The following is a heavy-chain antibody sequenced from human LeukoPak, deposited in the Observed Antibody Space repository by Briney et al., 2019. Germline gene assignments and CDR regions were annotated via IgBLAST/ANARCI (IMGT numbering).Heavy chain of an antibody. CDR1: GYTFTSYD. CDR2: MNPNSGNT. Sequence: ASVKVSCKAPGYTFTSYDINWVRQATGQGLEWMGWMNPNSGNTGYAQKFQGRVTMTRNTSISTAYMELSSLRSEDTAVYYCARGRRYYDSSGYPSLYYYYGMDVWGQGTTVTVSS. CDR3: ARGRRYYDSSGYPSLYYYYGMDV. D-gene: IGHD3-22*01. V-gene: IGHV1-8*01. J-gene: IGHJ6*02.